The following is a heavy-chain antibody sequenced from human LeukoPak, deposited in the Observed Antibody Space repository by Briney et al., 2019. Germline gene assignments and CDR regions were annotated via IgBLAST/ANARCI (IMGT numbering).Heavy chain of an antibody. J-gene: IGHJ4*02. CDR3: AKDVRGEAAAQNY. D-gene: IGHD6-13*01. CDR2: IRYDDTKE. V-gene: IGHV3-30*18. Sequence: GRSLRLSCAASGFSFRTYGMHWVRQAPGKGPEWVAVIRYDDTKEYYADSVQGRFTISRDSSQNTLYLQMNSLRPEHTAVYYCAKDVRGEAAAQNYWGQGTLVTVSS. CDR1: GFSFRTYG.